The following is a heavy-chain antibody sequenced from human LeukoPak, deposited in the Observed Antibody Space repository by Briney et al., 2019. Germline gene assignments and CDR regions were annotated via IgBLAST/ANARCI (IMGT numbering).Heavy chain of an antibody. V-gene: IGHV1-18*01. D-gene: IGHD2-21*01. CDR1: GYTFTSYG. J-gene: IGHJ4*02. CDR2: ISAYNGNT. CDR3: ARAPLPETYCGGDCYGTP. Sequence: GASVKVSCKASGYTFTSYGISWVRQAPGQGLEWMGWISAYNGNTNYAQKLQGRVTMTTDTSTSTAYMELRSLRSDDTAVYYCARAPLPETYCGGDCYGTPWGQGTLVTVSS.